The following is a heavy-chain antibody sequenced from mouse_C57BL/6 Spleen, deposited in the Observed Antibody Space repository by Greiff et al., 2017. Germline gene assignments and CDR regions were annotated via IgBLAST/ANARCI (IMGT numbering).Heavy chain of an antibody. CDR1: GYTFTSYW. D-gene: IGHD2-2*01. CDR2: IHPNSGST. J-gene: IGHJ3*01. CDR3: ARTGLRRGFAY. V-gene: IGHV1-64*01. Sequence: QVQLQQPGAELVKPGASVKLSCKASGYTFTSYWMHWVKQRPGQGLEWIGMIHPNSGSTNYNEKFKSKATLTVDKSSSTAYMQLSSLTSEDSAVXYCARTGLRRGFAYWGQGTLVTVSA.